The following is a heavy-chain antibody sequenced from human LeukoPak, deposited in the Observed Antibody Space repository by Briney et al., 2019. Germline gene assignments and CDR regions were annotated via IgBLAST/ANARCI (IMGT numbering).Heavy chain of an antibody. V-gene: IGHV3-23*01. J-gene: IGHJ4*02. CDR2: ISDVEKIP. D-gene: IGHD3-10*01. CDR1: GFTFTNYA. Sequence: QTGGSLRLSCAASGFTFTNYAMSWVRQAPGKGLEWVSGISDVEKIPYYSDSVKGRFTTSRDNSKKTVYLQMNNLRAEDTAVYFCARHDSYIPYWGQGIPVTVSS. CDR3: ARHDSYIPY.